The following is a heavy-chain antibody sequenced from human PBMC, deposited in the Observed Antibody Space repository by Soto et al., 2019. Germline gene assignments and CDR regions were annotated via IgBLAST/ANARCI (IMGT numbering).Heavy chain of an antibody. V-gene: IGHV3-23*01. CDR1: GFTFSTYA. Sequence: GGSLRLSCAASGFTFSTYAMTLVRQAPGKGLEWVSALSGSGVSTYYADSVKGRFTISRDNSKNTLYLQMSSLRSEDTAVYYCARNAEAPKPYSSSSFYYYGMDVWGQGTTVTVSS. CDR2: LSGSGVST. J-gene: IGHJ6*02. D-gene: IGHD6-13*01. CDR3: ARNAEAPKPYSSSSFYYYGMDV.